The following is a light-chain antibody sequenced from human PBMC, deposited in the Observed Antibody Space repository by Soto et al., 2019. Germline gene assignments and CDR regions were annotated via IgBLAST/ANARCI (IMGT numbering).Light chain of an antibody. Sequence: EIVLTQSPGTLSLSPGERATLSCRASQSVSGSCLAWYQQKPGQAPRLLTYGASSRATGIPDRFSGSGSGTECTLTISRLEPDDFAVYYCQQYGSSPFTFGPGTKVDIK. V-gene: IGKV3-20*01. J-gene: IGKJ3*01. CDR3: QQYGSSPFT. CDR1: QSVSGSC. CDR2: GAS.